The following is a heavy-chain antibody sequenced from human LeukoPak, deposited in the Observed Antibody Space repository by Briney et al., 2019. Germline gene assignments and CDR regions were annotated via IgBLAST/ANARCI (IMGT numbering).Heavy chain of an antibody. Sequence: ASVKVSCKASGYTFINYRINWVRQAPGQGLEWVGWITPYNGNTNYAQKLQGRVTMTTDTSTSTAYMELRSLRPDDTAMYYCARRGVYYYDSSGRANYYFDYWGQGTLVTVSS. CDR2: ITPYNGNT. CDR1: GYTFINYR. J-gene: IGHJ4*02. D-gene: IGHD3-22*01. V-gene: IGHV1-18*01. CDR3: ARRGVYYYDSSGRANYYFDY.